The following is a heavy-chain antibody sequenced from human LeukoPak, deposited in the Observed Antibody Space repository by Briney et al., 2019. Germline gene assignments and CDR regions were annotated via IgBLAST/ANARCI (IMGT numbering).Heavy chain of an antibody. CDR2: IKPDGRET. Sequence: GGSLRLSCAASGFTFSSYWMNWVRQAPGKGLEWVANIKPDGRETNYVDSVKGRFTISRDNARNSLYLQMNSLGAEDTALYFCARRRVTVVRGVDITSYYFDYWGQGTLVTVSS. V-gene: IGHV3-7*03. CDR3: ARRRVTVVRGVDITSYYFDY. CDR1: GFTFSSYW. J-gene: IGHJ4*02. D-gene: IGHD3-10*01.